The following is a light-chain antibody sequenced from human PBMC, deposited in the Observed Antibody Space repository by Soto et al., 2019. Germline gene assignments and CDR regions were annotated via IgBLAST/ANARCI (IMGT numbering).Light chain of an antibody. J-gene: IGKJ2*01. CDR1: QHISNF. CDR3: KQRSSTPYT. CDR2: AAS. Sequence: DIQMTQSPSSLSASIGDTVTITCRASQHISNFVNWYQQRPGTAPKLLIYAASTLHPGVPSRFSFVGVGPAFTLTIHSLQPDEFVTYFCKQRSSTPYTFGQVNRLAI. V-gene: IGKV1-39*01.